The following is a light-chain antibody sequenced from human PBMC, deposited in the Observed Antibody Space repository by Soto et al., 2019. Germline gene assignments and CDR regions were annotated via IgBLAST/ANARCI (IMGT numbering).Light chain of an antibody. CDR1: SXDVGGYKY. J-gene: IGLJ1*01. CDR2: EVT. CDR3: LSFTSSSTYI. Sequence: QSVLTQPASVSGSPGQSITISCTGTSXDVGGYKYVSWYQQHPGKAPKLMIYEVTNRPSGVSNRFSGSKSGNTASLTISGLQAEDEADYYCLSFTSSSTYIFGIGTKVTVL. V-gene: IGLV2-14*01.